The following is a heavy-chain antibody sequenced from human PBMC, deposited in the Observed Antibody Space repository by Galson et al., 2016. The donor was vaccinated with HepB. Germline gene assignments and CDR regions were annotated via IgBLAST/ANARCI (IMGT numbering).Heavy chain of an antibody. CDR2: ISASKGKT. D-gene: IGHD3-16*01. CDR1: GYTFTYHS. V-gene: IGHV1-18*01. CDR3: ARSMGELYFDY. J-gene: IGHJ4*01. Sequence: SVKVSCKASGYTFTYHSMHWVRQAPGQGLEWMGWISASKGKTNYAQNLQGRVTMTTDTYTSTVYMELRSLRSEDTAVYYCARSMGELYFDYWGQGTLVTVSS.